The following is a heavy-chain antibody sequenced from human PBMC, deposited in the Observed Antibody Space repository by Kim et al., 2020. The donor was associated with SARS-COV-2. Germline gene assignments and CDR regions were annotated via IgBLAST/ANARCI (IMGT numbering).Heavy chain of an antibody. V-gene: IGHV4-39*07. CDR2: IYYSGST. CDR3: ARAIIYYFDY. D-gene: IGHD3-10*01. Sequence: SETLSLTCTVSGGSISSSSYYWGWIRQPPGKGLERIGSIYYSGSTYYNPSLKSRVTISVDTSKNQFSLKLSSVTAADTAVYYCARAIIYYFDYWGQGTLVTVSS. CDR1: GGSISSSSYY. J-gene: IGHJ4*02.